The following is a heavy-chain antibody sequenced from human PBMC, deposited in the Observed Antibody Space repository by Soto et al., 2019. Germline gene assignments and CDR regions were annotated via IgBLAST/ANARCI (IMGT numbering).Heavy chain of an antibody. CDR3: AKDLKGNSNMVRGVPDAFDI. D-gene: IGHD3-10*01. V-gene: IGHV3-30-3*01. Sequence: GGSLRLSCAASGFTFSSYAMHWVRQAPGKGLEWVAVISYDGSNKYYADSVKGRFTISRDNSKNTLYLQMNSLRAEDTAVYYCAKDLKGNSNMVRGVPDAFDIWGQGTMVTVSS. CDR2: ISYDGSNK. J-gene: IGHJ3*02. CDR1: GFTFSSYA.